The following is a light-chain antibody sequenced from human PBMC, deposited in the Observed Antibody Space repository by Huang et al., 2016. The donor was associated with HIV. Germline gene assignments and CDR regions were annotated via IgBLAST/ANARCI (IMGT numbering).Light chain of an antibody. CDR3: QQYYSIPRT. J-gene: IGKJ2*01. CDR2: WAS. Sequence: DIVMTQSPDSLAVSLGERATINCKSNQSVLYSSNNKTYLAWYQQKPGQPPKMLIYWASTRESGVPDRFSGSGSGTDFTLTISSLQAEDVAVYYCQQYYSIPRTFGQGTKLEIK. CDR1: QSVLYSSNNKTY. V-gene: IGKV4-1*01.